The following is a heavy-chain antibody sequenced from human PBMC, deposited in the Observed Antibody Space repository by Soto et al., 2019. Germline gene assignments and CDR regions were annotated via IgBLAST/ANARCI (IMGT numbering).Heavy chain of an antibody. CDR1: GFTFSSYA. CDR2: ISGSGGST. J-gene: IGHJ4*02. Sequence: TGGSLRLSCAASGFTFSSYAMSWVRQAPGKGLEWVSAISGSGGSTYYADSVKGRFTISRDNSKNTLYLQMNSLRAEDTAVYYCAKDGSPYSSYSFLDYWGQGTLVTVSS. V-gene: IGHV3-23*01. CDR3: AKDGSPYSSYSFLDY. D-gene: IGHD6-19*01.